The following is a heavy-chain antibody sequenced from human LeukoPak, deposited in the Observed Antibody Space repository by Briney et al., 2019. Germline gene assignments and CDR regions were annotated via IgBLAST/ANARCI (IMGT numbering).Heavy chain of an antibody. D-gene: IGHD4-17*01. CDR2: IYTSGGT. J-gene: IGHJ4*01. CDR1: GGSISSYY. V-gene: IGHV4-4*09. CDR3: ARMHDYGDSEKKRPYSFDY. Sequence: PSETLSRTCTVSGGSISSYYWGWMRQGPGMGLEGSGYIYTSGGTNYNPSLKSRVTISVDTSKNQYSLKLSAVTAADTPLYYCARMHDYGDSEKKRPYSFDYSGPGTLVTASS.